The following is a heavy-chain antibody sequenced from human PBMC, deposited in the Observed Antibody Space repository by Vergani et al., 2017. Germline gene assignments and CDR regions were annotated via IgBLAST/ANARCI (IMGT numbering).Heavy chain of an antibody. CDR3: AKDLEDIVVVPAWTYYFDY. CDR2: ISWNSGSI. V-gene: IGHV3-9*01. J-gene: IGHJ4*02. D-gene: IGHD2-2*01. CDR1: GFTFDDYA. Sequence: EVQLVESGGGLVQPGGSLRLSCAASGFTFDDYAMHWVRQAPGKGLEWVSGISWNSGSIGYADSVKGRFTISRDNAKNSLYLQMNSLRAEDTAVYYCAKDLEDIVVVPAWTYYFDYWGQGTLVTVSS.